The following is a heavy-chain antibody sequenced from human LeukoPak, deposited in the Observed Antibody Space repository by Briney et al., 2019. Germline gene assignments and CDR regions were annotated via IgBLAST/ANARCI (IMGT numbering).Heavy chain of an antibody. V-gene: IGHV3-9*01. CDR1: GFIFNNYA. D-gene: IGHD2-2*01. CDR2: ISWNSGSI. CDR3: TSFFETN. J-gene: IGHJ4*02. Sequence: QAGGSLRLSCAGSGFIFNNYAMHWVRQPPGKGLEWVSGISWNSGSIDYADSVKGRFTISRDSAKNTVYLHMNSLRVEDTAVYYCTSFFETNWGQGTLVTVSS.